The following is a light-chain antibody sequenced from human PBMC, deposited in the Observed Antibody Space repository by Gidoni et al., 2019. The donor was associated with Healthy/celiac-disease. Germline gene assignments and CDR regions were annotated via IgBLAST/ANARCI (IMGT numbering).Light chain of an antibody. CDR1: QSVSSY. V-gene: IGKV3-11*01. J-gene: IGKJ1*01. Sequence: ILFTQSPATLSLSPGERATLSCRASQSVSSYLAWYQHKPGQAPRLLIYDASNRATGIPARFSGSGSGTDFTLTISSLEPEDFAVYYCQQRSNWPRTFGQGTKVEIK. CDR3: QQRSNWPRT. CDR2: DAS.